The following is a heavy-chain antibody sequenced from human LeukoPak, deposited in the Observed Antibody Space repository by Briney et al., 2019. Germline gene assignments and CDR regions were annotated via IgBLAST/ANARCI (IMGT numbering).Heavy chain of an antibody. J-gene: IGHJ5*02. CDR2: ISWNSGSI. Sequence: SLRLSCAASGFTFDDYAMHWVRQAPGKGLEWVSGISWNSGSIGYADSVKGRFTISRDNAKNSLYLQMNSLRAEDTALYYCAKGYYYDSSGYFTTLDDWFDPRGQGTLVTVSS. CDR3: AKGYYYDSSGYFTTLDDWFDP. D-gene: IGHD3-22*01. V-gene: IGHV3-9*01. CDR1: GFTFDDYA.